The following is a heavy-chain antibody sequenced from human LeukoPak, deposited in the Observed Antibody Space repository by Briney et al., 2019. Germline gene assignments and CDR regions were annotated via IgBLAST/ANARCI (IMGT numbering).Heavy chain of an antibody. CDR3: ARYLNYDFWSGKTPDAFDI. J-gene: IGHJ3*02. CDR1: GGSFSGYY. V-gene: IGHV4-34*01. D-gene: IGHD3-3*01. CDR2: INHSGST. Sequence: KTSETLSLTCAVYGGSFSGYYWSWIRQPPGKGLEWIGEINHSGSTNYNPSLKSRVTISVDTPKNQFSLKLSSVTAADTAVYYCARYLNYDFWSGKTPDAFDIWGQGTMVTVSS.